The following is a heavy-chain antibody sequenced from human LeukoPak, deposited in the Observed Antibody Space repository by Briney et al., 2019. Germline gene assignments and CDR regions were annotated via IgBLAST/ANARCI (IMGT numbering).Heavy chain of an antibody. V-gene: IGHV1-69*13. Sequence: SVKVSCKASGGTFISYAISWVRQAPGQGLEWMGGIIPTFGTANYAQKFQGRVTITADESTSTAYMELSSLRSEDTAVYYCARPVAPYRHQHYFDYWGQGTLVTVSS. D-gene: IGHD6-19*01. CDR1: GGTFISYA. CDR2: IIPTFGTA. J-gene: IGHJ4*02. CDR3: ARPVAPYRHQHYFDY.